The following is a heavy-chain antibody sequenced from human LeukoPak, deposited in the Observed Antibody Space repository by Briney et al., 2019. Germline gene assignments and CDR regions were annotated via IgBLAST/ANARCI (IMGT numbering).Heavy chain of an antibody. V-gene: IGHV3-73*01. D-gene: IGHD1-26*01. CDR3: ARELEGATRLHYYYYYMDV. CDR1: GFTFSGSA. Sequence: GGSLRLSCAASGFTFSGSAMHWVRQASGKGLEWVGRIRSKANSYATAYAASVKGRFTISRDDSKNTAYLQMNSLKTEDTAVYYCARELEGATRLHYYYYYMDVWGKGTTVTISS. J-gene: IGHJ6*03. CDR2: IRSKANSYAT.